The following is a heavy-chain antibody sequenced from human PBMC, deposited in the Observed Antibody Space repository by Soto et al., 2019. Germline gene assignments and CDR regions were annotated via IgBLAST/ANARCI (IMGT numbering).Heavy chain of an antibody. CDR3: ARHGIYSGYETPFDY. CDR1: GGSISSSSYY. CDR2: IYYSGST. D-gene: IGHD5-12*01. Sequence: QLQLQESGPGLVKPSETLSLTCTVSGGSISSSSYYWGWIRQPPGKGLEWIGSIYYSGSTYYNPSLKSRVTISVDTSKNQFSLKLSSVTAADTAVYYCARHGIYSGYETPFDYWGQGTLVTVSS. V-gene: IGHV4-39*01. J-gene: IGHJ4*02.